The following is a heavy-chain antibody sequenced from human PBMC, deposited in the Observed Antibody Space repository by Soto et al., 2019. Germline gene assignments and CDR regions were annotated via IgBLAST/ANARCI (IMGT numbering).Heavy chain of an antibody. CDR2: ISWDGGST. CDR3: AKDKGIAVAGASYYFDY. D-gene: IGHD6-19*01. CDR1: GFTFDDYT. V-gene: IGHV3-43*01. J-gene: IGHJ4*02. Sequence: EVQLVESGGVVVQPGGSLRLSCAASGFTFDDYTMHWVRQAPGKGLECVSLISWDGGSTYYADSVKGRFTISRDNSKNSLYLQMNSLRTEDTALYYCAKDKGIAVAGASYYFDYWGQGTLVTVSS.